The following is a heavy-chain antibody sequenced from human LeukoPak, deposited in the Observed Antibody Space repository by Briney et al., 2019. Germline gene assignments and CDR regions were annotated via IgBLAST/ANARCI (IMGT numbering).Heavy chain of an antibody. CDR1: GYTFTNYG. J-gene: IGHJ4*02. Sequence: ASVKVSCKASGYTFTNYGLSWVRQAPGQGLEWMGWISGYNGHTKYAQKVQGRVTMTTDTSTNTAYMELRSLRSDDTAVYYCARGFPSRRNYDSSCYYSYYFDYWGQGTLVTVSS. D-gene: IGHD3-22*01. CDR3: ARGFPSRRNYDSSCYYSYYFDY. V-gene: IGHV1-18*01. CDR2: ISGYNGHT.